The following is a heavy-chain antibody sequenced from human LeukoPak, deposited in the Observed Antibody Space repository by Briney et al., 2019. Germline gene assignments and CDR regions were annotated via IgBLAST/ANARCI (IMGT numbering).Heavy chain of an antibody. J-gene: IGHJ1*01. CDR2: IYHSGST. V-gene: IGHV4-38-2*01. Sequence: PSETLSLTCAVSGYSISTGYYWGWIRQPPGKGLEWIGSIYHSGSTYYNPSLKSRVTISVDTSKNQFSLKLSSVTAADTAVYYCARAPRQAYFQHWGQGTLVTVSS. CDR3: ARAPRQAYFQH. CDR1: GYSISTGYY.